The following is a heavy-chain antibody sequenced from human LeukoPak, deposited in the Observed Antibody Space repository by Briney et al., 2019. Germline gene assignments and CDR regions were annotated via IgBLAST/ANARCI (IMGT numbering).Heavy chain of an antibody. D-gene: IGHD1-26*01. CDR2: IKQDGSEK. CDR3: ARDQELLDV. J-gene: IGHJ6*02. V-gene: IGHV3-7*01. Sequence: GGSLRLSCAASGFTFSSCWMTWVRQAPGKGLEWVANIKQDGSEKYYVDSVKGRFTISRDNAKNSLYLQMNSLRAEDTAVYYCARDQELLDVWGQGTTVTVSS. CDR1: GFTFSSCW.